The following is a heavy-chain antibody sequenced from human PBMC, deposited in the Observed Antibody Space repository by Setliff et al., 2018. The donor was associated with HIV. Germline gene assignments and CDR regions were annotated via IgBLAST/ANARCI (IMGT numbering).Heavy chain of an antibody. CDR2: ISWDGGST. D-gene: IGHD5-12*01. Sequence: PGGSLRLSCAASGFAFDDYTMHWVRQAPGKGLEWVAIISWDGGSTYYADSVEGRFTISRDNSKNSLYLQMNSLRTEDTALYYCAKDGWGYDYVGAYYSDYWGQGTPVTVSS. J-gene: IGHJ4*02. V-gene: IGHV3-43*01. CDR1: GFAFDDYT. CDR3: AKDGWGYDYVGAYYSDY.